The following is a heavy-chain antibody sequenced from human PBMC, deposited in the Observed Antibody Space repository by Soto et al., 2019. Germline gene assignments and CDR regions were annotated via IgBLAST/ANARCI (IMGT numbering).Heavy chain of an antibody. CDR3: XXXXXXXXXXXXXVDF. J-gene: IGHJ4*02. Sequence: EVQLLESGGGLVQPGGSLRLSCAASGFTFNNYAMTWVRQAPGKGLEWVSAISGGGDTTSYADSVKGRFTVSRDGSKXXXXXXXXXXXXXXXXXXXXXXXXXXXXXXXXXVDFWGQGTLVTVSS. CDR1: GFTFNNYA. CDR2: ISGGGDTT. V-gene: IGHV3-23*01.